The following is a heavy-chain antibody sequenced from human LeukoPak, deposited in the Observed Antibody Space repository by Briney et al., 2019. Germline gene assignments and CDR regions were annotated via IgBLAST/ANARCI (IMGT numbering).Heavy chain of an antibody. CDR1: GFTFSSYG. CDR3: AKDYYFEY. Sequence: GGSLRLSCAASGFTFSSYGMHWVRQAPGKGLEWVAFIRYDGSNKYSPDSVKGRFTISRDTSKNTLYLQMSSLRAEDTAVYYCAKDYYFEYWGQGTLVTVSS. V-gene: IGHV3-30*02. CDR2: IRYDGSNK. J-gene: IGHJ4*02.